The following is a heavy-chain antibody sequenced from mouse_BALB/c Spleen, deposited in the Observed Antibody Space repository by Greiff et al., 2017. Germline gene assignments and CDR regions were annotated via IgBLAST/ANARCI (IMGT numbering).Heavy chain of an antibody. CDR1: GFTFSDYY. D-gene: IGHD2-10*02. CDR3: ARALYGNPAWFAY. Sequence: EVMLVESGGGLVKPGGSLKLSCAASGFTFSDYYMYWVRQTPEKRLEWVATISDGGSYTYYPDSVKGRFTISRDNAKNNLYLQMSSLKSEDTAMYYCARALYGNPAWFAYWGQGTLVTVSA. CDR2: ISDGGSYT. V-gene: IGHV5-4*02. J-gene: IGHJ3*01.